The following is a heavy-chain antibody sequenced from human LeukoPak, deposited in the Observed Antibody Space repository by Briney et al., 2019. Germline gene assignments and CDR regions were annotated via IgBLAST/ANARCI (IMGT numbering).Heavy chain of an antibody. CDR2: IYYSGST. CDR3: ARVPRGDPDLGWFDP. V-gene: IGHV4-30-4*01. J-gene: IGHJ5*02. CDR1: GGSISSGDYY. D-gene: IGHD2-21*02. Sequence: PSETPSLTCTVSGGSISSGDYYWSWIRQPPGKGLECIGYIYYSGSTYYNPSLKSRVTISVDTSKNQFSLKLSSVTAADTAVYYCARVPRGDPDLGWFDPWGQGTLVTVSS.